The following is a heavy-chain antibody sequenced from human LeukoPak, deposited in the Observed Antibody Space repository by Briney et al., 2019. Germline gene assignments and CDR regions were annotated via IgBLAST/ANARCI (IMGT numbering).Heavy chain of an antibody. CDR2: ISYDGSNK. CDR1: GYTLTELS. J-gene: IGHJ5*02. V-gene: IGHV3-30*18. CDR3: AKISSDNSFDP. Sequence: SCKVSGYTLTELSMHWVRQAPGKGLEWVAVISYDGSNKYYADSVKGRFTISRDNSKNTLYLQMNSLRAEDTAVYYCAKISSDNSFDPWGQGTLVTVSS. D-gene: IGHD6-6*01.